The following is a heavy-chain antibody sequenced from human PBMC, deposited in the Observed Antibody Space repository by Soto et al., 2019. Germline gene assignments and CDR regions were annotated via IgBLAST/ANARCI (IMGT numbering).Heavy chain of an antibody. V-gene: IGHV3-33*01. CDR1: GFTFSSHA. Sequence: QVQLVESGGGVVQPGRSLRLSCAASGFTFSSHAMHWVRQAPGKGLEWVAVIWYDGSKKYYADSVKGRVTVARDDSKNTLSLQMHSLRVEDTAVYYCARDPGYSGFDLDYWGQGTLVTGSS. D-gene: IGHD5-12*01. J-gene: IGHJ4*02. CDR2: IWYDGSKK. CDR3: ARDPGYSGFDLDY.